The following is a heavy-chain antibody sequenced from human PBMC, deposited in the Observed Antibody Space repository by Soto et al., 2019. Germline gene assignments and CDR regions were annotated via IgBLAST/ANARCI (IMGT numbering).Heavy chain of an antibody. CDR3: VRGSGAGAFDI. Sequence: QVQLVQSGAEVKKPGSSVKVSCKVSGGTFNSRWVRQAPGQGLEWMGGIIPVIDTANYARKFQGRVVISADRATNMVYMEMMSLTLEDTAVYYCVRGSGAGAFDIWGQGTMVTVSS. D-gene: IGHD6-19*01. CDR2: IIPVIDTA. J-gene: IGHJ3*02. V-gene: IGHV1-69*06. CDR1: GGTFNS.